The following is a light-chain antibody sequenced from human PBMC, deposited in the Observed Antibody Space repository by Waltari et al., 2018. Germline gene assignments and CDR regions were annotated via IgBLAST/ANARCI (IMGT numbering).Light chain of an antibody. CDR2: EVS. CDR3: SSYTSSTTLVV. J-gene: IGLJ2*01. V-gene: IGLV2-14*01. Sequence: QSALTQPASVSGSPGQSITISCTGPSSDIGGYNYVSWYQQHPGKAPKFMIYEVSNRPSGVSNRFSGSKSGNTASLTISGLQAEDEADYYCSSYTSSTTLVVFGGGTKLTVL. CDR1: SSDIGGYNY.